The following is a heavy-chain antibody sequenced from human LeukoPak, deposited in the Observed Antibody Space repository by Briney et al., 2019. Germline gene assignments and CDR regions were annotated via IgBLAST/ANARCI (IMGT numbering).Heavy chain of an antibody. V-gene: IGHV1-2*04. Sequence: ASVKVSCKASGYTFTGYYTHWVRQAPGQGLEWMGWINPNSGGTSYAQKFQGWVTMTRDTSISTAYMELSRLRSDDTAVYYCARMEQGAFDIWGQGTMVTVSS. CDR2: INPNSGGT. J-gene: IGHJ3*02. CDR1: GYTFTGYY. CDR3: ARMEQGAFDI. D-gene: IGHD1/OR15-1a*01.